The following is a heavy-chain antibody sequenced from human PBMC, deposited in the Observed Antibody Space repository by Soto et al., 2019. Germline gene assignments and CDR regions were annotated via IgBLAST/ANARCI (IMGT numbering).Heavy chain of an antibody. D-gene: IGHD2-15*01. Sequence: QITLKESGPTLVKPTQTLTLTCTFSGFSFFTSNVGVGWIRQPTGKALEWLALIYWDDDKRYSPSLKSRLTITKDIAKNEVVLTMTNMVPVDTGTYYCAHKGGRGAGMDVWGQGTTVTVSS. CDR1: GFSFFTSNVG. CDR2: IYWDDDK. J-gene: IGHJ6*02. CDR3: AHKGGRGAGMDV. V-gene: IGHV2-5*02.